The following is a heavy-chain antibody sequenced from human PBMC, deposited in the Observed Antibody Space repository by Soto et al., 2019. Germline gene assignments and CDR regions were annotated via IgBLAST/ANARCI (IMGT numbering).Heavy chain of an antibody. CDR2: ISGSGRNT. CDR1: GFTFSSNG. CDR3: AKDQYYDSSGYLDY. J-gene: IGHJ4*02. V-gene: IGHV3-23*01. D-gene: IGHD3-22*01. Sequence: GGSLRLSCATSGFTFSSNGMSWVRQAPGKGLDWVSGISGSGRNTYYADSVKGRFTISRDNSKNTLYLQMNSLRAEDTAVYYCAKDQYYDSSGYLDYWGQGTLVTVSS.